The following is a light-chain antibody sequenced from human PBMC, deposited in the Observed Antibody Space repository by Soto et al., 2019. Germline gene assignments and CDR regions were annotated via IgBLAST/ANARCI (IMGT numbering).Light chain of an antibody. J-gene: IGLJ2*01. V-gene: IGLV2-14*01. CDR2: GVG. CDR3: SSYTGSSTL. Sequence: QSVLTQPASVSGSPGQSITISCTGTTSDIGTYNYVSWYQQHPGKAPKLMIYGVGSRPSGVSSRFSGSKSGNTASLAISGLQAEDEADYYCSSYTGSSTLFGGGTKLTVL. CDR1: TSDIGTYNY.